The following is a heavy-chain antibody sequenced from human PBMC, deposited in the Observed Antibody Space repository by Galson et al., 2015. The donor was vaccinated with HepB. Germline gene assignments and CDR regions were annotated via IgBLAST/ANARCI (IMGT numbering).Heavy chain of an antibody. CDR1: GFTFSDYY. Sequence: SLRLSCAAPGFTFSDYYMSWIRQAPGEGLEWVSYISSSSSYTNYADSVKGRFTISADKSISTAYLQWSSLKASDTAMYYCARRRGYSGYDDYWGQGTLVTVSS. J-gene: IGHJ4*02. CDR3: ARRRGYSGYDDY. CDR2: ISSSSSYT. D-gene: IGHD5-12*01. V-gene: IGHV3-11*03.